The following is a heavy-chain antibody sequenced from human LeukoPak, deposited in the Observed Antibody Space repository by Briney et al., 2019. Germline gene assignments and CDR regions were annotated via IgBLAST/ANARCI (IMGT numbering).Heavy chain of an antibody. V-gene: IGHV4-59*01. D-gene: IGHD3-22*01. CDR3: ARWNYYESSRAFDI. CDR2: IYYSGNT. CDR1: GGSINSYY. J-gene: IGHJ3*02. Sequence: SETLSLTCTVSGGSINSYYWSWIRQPPGKGLEWIGYIYYSGNTNYNPSLKSRVTISVDTSKNHFSLKLNSVTAADTATYYCARWNYYESSRAFDIWGQGTMVTVSS.